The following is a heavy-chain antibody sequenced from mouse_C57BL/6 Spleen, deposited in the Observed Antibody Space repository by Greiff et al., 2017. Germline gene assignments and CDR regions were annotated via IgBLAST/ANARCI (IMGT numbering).Heavy chain of an antibody. V-gene: IGHV1-82*01. Sequence: QVQLKQSGPELVKPGASVKISCKASGYAFSSSWMNWVKLRPGKGLEWIGRIYPGDGDTNYNGKFKGKATLTADKSSSTAYMQLSSLTSEDSAVYFCARGPYDKNYAMDYWGQGTSVTVSS. D-gene: IGHD2-3*01. CDR1: GYAFSSSW. CDR3: ARGPYDKNYAMDY. J-gene: IGHJ4*01. CDR2: IYPGDGDT.